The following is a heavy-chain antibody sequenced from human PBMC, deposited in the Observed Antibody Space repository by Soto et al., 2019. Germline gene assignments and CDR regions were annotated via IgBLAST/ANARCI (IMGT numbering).Heavy chain of an antibody. CDR2: IIPIFGTA. Sequence: SVKVSCKASGGTFSSYAISWVRQAPGQGLEWMGGIIPIFGTANYAQKFQGRVTITADESTSTAYMELSSMRSEDTAVYYCARDYGRYCISTSCYAAGGMDVWG. CDR1: GGTFSSYA. V-gene: IGHV1-69*13. J-gene: IGHJ6*02. CDR3: ARDYGRYCISTSCYAAGGMDV. D-gene: IGHD2-2*01.